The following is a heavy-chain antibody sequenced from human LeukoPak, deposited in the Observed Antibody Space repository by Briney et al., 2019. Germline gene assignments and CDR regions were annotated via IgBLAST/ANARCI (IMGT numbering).Heavy chain of an antibody. CDR1: GFTFSSYS. Sequence: PGGSLRLSCAASGFTFSSYSMNWVRQAPGKGLEWVSSISSSSSYIYYADSVKGRFTISRDNAKNSLYLQMNSLRAEDTAVYYCARATLAAAGTGGYFDYWGQGTLVTVSS. D-gene: IGHD6-13*01. J-gene: IGHJ4*02. CDR2: ISSSSSYI. CDR3: ARATLAAAGTGGYFDY. V-gene: IGHV3-21*01.